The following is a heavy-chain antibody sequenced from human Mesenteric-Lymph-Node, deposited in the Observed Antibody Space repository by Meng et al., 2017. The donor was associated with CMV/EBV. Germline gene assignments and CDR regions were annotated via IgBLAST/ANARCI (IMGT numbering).Heavy chain of an antibody. J-gene: IGHJ6*02. D-gene: IGHD3-10*01. CDR1: GYTFTSYD. Sequence: ASVKVSCKASGYTFTSYDINWVRQATGQGLEWMGWMNPNSGNTGYAQKFQGRVTMTRNTSISTAYMELSSLRSEDTAVYYCARSITMVRGVQYYYYYYGMDVWGQGTMVTVSS. CDR2: MNPNSGNT. V-gene: IGHV1-8*01. CDR3: ARSITMVRGVQYYYYYYGMDV.